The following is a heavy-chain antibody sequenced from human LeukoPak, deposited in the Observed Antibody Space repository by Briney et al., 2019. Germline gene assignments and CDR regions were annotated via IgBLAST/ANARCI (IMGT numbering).Heavy chain of an antibody. J-gene: IGHJ4*02. CDR1: GFSFSSYV. Sequence: GGSLRLSCAASGFSFSSYVMSWVRQTPGKGLEWVSGLSGSGGTTYYVDSVKGRFTISRDNYKNTLYLQMNSLRAEDTAVYYCARDPGIAVAGTGVDYWGQGTLVTVSS. CDR3: ARDPGIAVAGTGVDY. V-gene: IGHV3-23*01. CDR2: LSGSGGTT. D-gene: IGHD6-19*01.